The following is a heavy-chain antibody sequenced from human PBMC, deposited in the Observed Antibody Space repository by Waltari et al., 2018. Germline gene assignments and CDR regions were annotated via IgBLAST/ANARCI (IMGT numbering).Heavy chain of an antibody. CDR3: ATDVSGWVDFEH. V-gene: IGHV3-7*04. Sequence: EVQLVESGGGLVQPGGSLRLSCAASGFTFSNYSMSWVRQAPGKGLEWVANIKQDGSEKYYVDSVKGRFTISRDNVKNSLYLQMNSLRVEDTAVYYCATDVSGWVDFEHWGRGTLVTVSS. J-gene: IGHJ4*02. CDR2: IKQDGSEK. CDR1: GFTFSNYS. D-gene: IGHD6-19*01.